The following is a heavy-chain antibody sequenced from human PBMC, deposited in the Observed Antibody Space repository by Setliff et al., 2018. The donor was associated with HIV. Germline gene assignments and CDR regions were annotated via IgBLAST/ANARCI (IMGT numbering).Heavy chain of an antibody. Sequence: PGGSLRLSCAASGFTFSSYSMHWVRQAPGKGLEWVAVISYDGSHKYYAESVQGRFTVSRDNSKNSLYLQMNSLRVEDTAVYYCARDYLYYNMYNGSPVYGMDVWGQGTTVTVSS. CDR3: ARDYLYYNMYNGSPVYGMDV. D-gene: IGHD3-10*01. CDR1: GFTFSSYS. CDR2: ISYDGSHK. V-gene: IGHV3-30*04. J-gene: IGHJ6*02.